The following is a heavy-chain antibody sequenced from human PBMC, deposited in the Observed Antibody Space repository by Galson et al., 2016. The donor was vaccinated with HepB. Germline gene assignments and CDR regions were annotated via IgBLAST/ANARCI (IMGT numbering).Heavy chain of an antibody. Sequence: SLRLSCAASGFTFSSYGMNWVRQAPGKGLEWVSYVSGSSSTIHYADSVKGRFTISRDNAENPLYLQMNSLRDEDTAVYYCARRFDSWGQGILVTVSS. CDR2: VSGSSSTI. CDR1: GFTFSSYG. CDR3: ARRFDS. J-gene: IGHJ4*02. V-gene: IGHV3-48*02.